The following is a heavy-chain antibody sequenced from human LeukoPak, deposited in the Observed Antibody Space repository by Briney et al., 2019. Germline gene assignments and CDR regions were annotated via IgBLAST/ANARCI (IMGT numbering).Heavy chain of an antibody. CDR3: ARDARPSPYYDYVWGSYPRPNWFDP. CDR1: GFTFSRYS. V-gene: IGHV3-7*01. J-gene: IGHJ5*02. CDR2: IKQDGSEK. D-gene: IGHD3-16*02. Sequence: GGSLRLSCAASGFTFSRYSMNWVRQAPGKGLEWVANIKQDGSEKYYVDSVKGRFTISRDNAKNSLYLQMNSLRAEDTAVYYCARDARPSPYYDYVWGSYPRPNWFDPWGQGTLVTVSS.